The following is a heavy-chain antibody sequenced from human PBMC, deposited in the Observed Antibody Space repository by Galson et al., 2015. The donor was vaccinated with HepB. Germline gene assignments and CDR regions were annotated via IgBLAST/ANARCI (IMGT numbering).Heavy chain of an antibody. D-gene: IGHD3-3*01. V-gene: IGHV4-39*07. CDR3: ARGNDWGFFGVVGGAFDI. CDR2: IYYSGST. J-gene: IGHJ3*02. Sequence: ETLSLTCTVSGGSISSSSYYWGWIRQPPGKGLEWIGSIYYSGSTYYNPSLKSRVTISVDTSKNQFSLKLSSVTAADTAVYYCARGNDWGFFGVVGGAFDIWGLGTMVTVSS. CDR1: GGSISSSSYY.